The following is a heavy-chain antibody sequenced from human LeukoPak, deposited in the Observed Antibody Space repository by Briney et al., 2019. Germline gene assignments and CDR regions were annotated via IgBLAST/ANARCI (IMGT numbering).Heavy chain of an antibody. Sequence: GGSLRLSCAASGFIFSNYGMHWVRQAPGKGLEWVAFVRYDGRSENYADAVKGRFTISRDNSKNTLYLQMNSLRPEDTAAYFCAKIWRRYYETFDIWGQGTMVTVSS. D-gene: IGHD3-22*01. CDR1: GFIFSNYG. CDR3: AKIWRRYYETFDI. V-gene: IGHV3-30*02. J-gene: IGHJ3*02. CDR2: VRYDGRSE.